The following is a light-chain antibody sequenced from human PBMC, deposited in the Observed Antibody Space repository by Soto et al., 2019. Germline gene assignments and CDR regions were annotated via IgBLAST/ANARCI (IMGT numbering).Light chain of an antibody. CDR2: LGS. V-gene: IGKV2-28*01. Sequence: DIVMTQSPLSLPVTPGEPASISCRSSQSLLHSNGYNYLDWYLQKPGQSPQLLIYLGSNRASGVPDRFSGSGSGTELTLTISSLQSEDFAVYYCQKYNNWPPITFGQGTRLEIK. CDR1: QSLLHSNGYNY. CDR3: QKYNNWPPIT. J-gene: IGKJ5*01.